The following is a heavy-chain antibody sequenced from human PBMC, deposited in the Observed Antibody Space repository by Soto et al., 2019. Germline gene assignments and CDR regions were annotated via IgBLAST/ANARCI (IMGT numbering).Heavy chain of an antibody. V-gene: IGHV1-8*01. CDR1: GYTFTSYD. J-gene: IGHJ4*02. D-gene: IGHD5-18*01. CDR3: ARGRVGEGYRYGYFDY. Sequence: GASVKVSCKASGYTFTSYDINWVRQATGQGLEWMGWMNPNSGNTGYAQKFQGRVTMTRNTSISTAYMELSSLRSEDTAVYYCARGRVGEGYRYGYFDYWGQGTLVTVSS. CDR2: MNPNSGNT.